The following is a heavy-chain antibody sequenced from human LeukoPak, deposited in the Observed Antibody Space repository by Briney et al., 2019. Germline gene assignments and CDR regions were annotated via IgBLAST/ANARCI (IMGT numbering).Heavy chain of an antibody. V-gene: IGHV4-59*08. J-gene: IGHJ4*02. D-gene: IGHD3-22*01. CDR3: ARTSYYYDSSGYAHFDY. CDR2: ICHSGST. Sequence: MASETLSLTCTVSGGSISSYYWSWIRQPPGKGLEWIGSICHSGSTYYNPSLKSRVTISVDTSKNQFSLKLSSVTAADTAVYYCARTSYYYDSSGYAHFDYWGQGNLLSVSS. CDR1: GGSISSYY.